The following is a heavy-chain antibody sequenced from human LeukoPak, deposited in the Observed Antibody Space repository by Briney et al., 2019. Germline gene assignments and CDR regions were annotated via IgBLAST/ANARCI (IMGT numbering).Heavy chain of an antibody. D-gene: IGHD6-19*01. CDR3: AREDIVVADKYCFDS. CDR1: GFTVSNSY. J-gene: IGHJ4*02. CDR2: ISSSGVYT. V-gene: IGHV3-53*01. Sequence: GGSLRLSCAASGFTVSNSYMSWVRQAPGKGLEWVSIISSSGVYTQYEDSVKGRFTISRDNSKNTLYLQMNSLRAEDTAVYYCAREDIVVADKYCFDSWGQGTLVTVSS.